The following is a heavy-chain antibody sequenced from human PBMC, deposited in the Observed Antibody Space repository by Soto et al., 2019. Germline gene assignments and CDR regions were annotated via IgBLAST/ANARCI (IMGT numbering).Heavy chain of an antibody. D-gene: IGHD3-3*01. V-gene: IGHV3-30-3*01. CDR2: ISSDGINQ. Sequence: QVQLVESGGGVVQPERSLRLSCAASGFTFSNYVMHWVRQAPGKGLEWVALISSDGINQYYTNSVKGRFTISRDNSKSTLYMQMDSLIIGDTAVYYCVRDPEVRSITVFGVASKLAYWGQGTLVTVSS. CDR3: VRDPEVRSITVFGVASKLAY. CDR1: GFTFSNYV. J-gene: IGHJ4*02.